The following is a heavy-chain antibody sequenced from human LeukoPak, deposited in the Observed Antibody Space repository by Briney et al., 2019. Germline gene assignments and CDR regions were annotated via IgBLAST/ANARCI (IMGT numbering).Heavy chain of an antibody. D-gene: IGHD1-1*01. CDR2: IRGDGSKA. J-gene: IGHJ4*02. CDR1: GFTFDDYS. Sequence: GGSLRLSCAASGFTFDDYSMHWVRHVPGKGLEWVSLIRGDGSKAYYADSVKGRFTISRDSSKNSLYLQMSSLRTEDTALYYCAKEGGTIYFDSWGQGTLVTVSP. V-gene: IGHV3-43*01. CDR3: AKEGGTIYFDS.